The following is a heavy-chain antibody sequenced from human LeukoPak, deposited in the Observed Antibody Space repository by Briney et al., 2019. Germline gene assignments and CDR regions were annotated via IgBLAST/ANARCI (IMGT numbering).Heavy chain of an antibody. CDR2: ISYDGSNK. V-gene: IGHV3-30-3*01. Sequence: PGGSLRLSCAASGFTFSSYAMHWVRQAPGKGLEWVAVISYDGSNKYYADSVKGRFTISRDNSKNTLYLQMNSLRAEDTAVYYCARVHSLGATNYFDYWGQGTLVTVSS. CDR3: ARVHSLGATNYFDY. D-gene: IGHD1-26*01. CDR1: GFTFSSYA. J-gene: IGHJ4*02.